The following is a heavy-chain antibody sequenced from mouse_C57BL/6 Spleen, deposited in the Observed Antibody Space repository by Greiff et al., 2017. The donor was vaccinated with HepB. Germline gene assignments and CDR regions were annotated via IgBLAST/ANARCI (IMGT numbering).Heavy chain of an antibody. V-gene: IGHV1-81*01. CDR2: IYPRSGNT. Sequence: VQLQQSGAELARPGASVKLSCKASGYTFTSYGISWVKQRTGQGLEWIGEIYPRSGNTYYNEKFKGKATLTADKSSSTAYMELRSLTSEDSAVYFCARMRANGYYDYAMDDWGQGTSVTVSS. CDR1: GYTFTSYG. CDR3: ARMRANGYYDYAMDD. J-gene: IGHJ4*01. D-gene: IGHD2-3*01.